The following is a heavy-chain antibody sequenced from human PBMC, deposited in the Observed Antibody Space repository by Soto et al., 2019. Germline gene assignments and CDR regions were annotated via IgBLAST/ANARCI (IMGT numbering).Heavy chain of an antibody. Sequence: EVQLLESGGALVQPGGSLRLSCAASGFGFSAYAMSWVRQAPGRGLQWVTVTTGSGETTYYADSVRGRFTISRDNSKNTLYLNMYSLRAEDTATYYCAKAQEASGNVNSFLHFWGQGTLVTVSS. J-gene: IGHJ4*02. CDR2: TTGSGETT. CDR1: GFGFSAYA. V-gene: IGHV3-23*01. CDR3: AKAQEASGNVNSFLHF. D-gene: IGHD5-12*01.